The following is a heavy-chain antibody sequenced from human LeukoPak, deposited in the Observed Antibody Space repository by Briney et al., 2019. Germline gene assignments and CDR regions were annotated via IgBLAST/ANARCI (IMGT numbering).Heavy chain of an antibody. CDR3: ARLYSSGWYNGDAFDI. J-gene: IGHJ3*02. CDR1: GGSVSSGSDY. Sequence: ASETLSLTCTVSGGSVSSGSDYWSWIRQPPGKGLEWIVHISYSGSTNYNPSLKSRVTISLYTAKKQLSRKLSAVTAADPDVYYCARLYSSGWYNGDAFDIWGQGTLVTVSS. D-gene: IGHD6-19*01. V-gene: IGHV4-61*01. CDR2: ISYSGST.